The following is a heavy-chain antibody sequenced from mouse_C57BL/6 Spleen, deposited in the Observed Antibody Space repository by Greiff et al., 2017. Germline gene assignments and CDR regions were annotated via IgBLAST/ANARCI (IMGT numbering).Heavy chain of an antibody. CDR1: GYTFTSYW. V-gene: IGHV1-55*01. CDR2: IYPGSGST. J-gene: IGHJ4*01. D-gene: IGHD2-4*01. CDR3: ARPLYYDYGGYAMDY. Sequence: VQRVESGPELVKPGASVKMSCKASGYTFTSYWITWVKQRPGQGLEWIGDIYPGSGSTNYNEKFKSKATLTVDTSSSTAYMQLSSLTSEDSAVYYCARPLYYDYGGYAMDYWGQGTSVTVSS.